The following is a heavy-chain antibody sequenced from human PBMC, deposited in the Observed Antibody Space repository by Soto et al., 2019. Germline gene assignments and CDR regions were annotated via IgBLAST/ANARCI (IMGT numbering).Heavy chain of an antibody. CDR1: GFTFSSYD. CDR3: VRRVSGNYDY. J-gene: IGHJ4*02. CDR2: ISSNGGTT. Sequence: EVQLAEFGGGMGQPGGSLRLSCVASGFTFSSYDMHWVRQAPGKGLEYVSSISSNGGTTYYGNSVKGRFTISRDNSKNTLYLQMGSLRAEDMAVYYCVRRVSGNYDYWGQGTLVTVSP. V-gene: IGHV3-64*01. D-gene: IGHD1-7*01.